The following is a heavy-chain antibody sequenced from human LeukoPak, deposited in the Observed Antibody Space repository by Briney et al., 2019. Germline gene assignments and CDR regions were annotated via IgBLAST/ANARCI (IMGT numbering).Heavy chain of an antibody. Sequence: GGSLRLSCAPSGFTFSSYSMSWVRQAAGEGMEWVSSISGIGGNTYYADSVKGRFTISRDNSKNTLYLQMNSLRAEDTAVYYCAKSGSYSFSYYDYWGRGTLATVSS. CDR2: ISGIGGNT. CDR3: AKSGSYSFSYYDY. J-gene: IGHJ4*02. D-gene: IGHD1-26*01. V-gene: IGHV3-23*01. CDR1: GFTFSSYS.